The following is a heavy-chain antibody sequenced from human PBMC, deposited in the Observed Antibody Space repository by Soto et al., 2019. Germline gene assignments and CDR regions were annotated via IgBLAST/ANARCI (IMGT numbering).Heavy chain of an antibody. J-gene: IGHJ4*02. CDR2: INAGNGNT. V-gene: IGHV1-3*01. CDR1: GYTFTSYA. D-gene: IGHD1-26*01. Sequence: SVKVSCKASGYTFTSYAMHWVRQAPGQRLEWMGWINAGNGNTKYSQKFQGRVTITRDTSASTAYMELSSLRSEDTAVYYCARDFTGSYLGLDYWGQGTLVTVSS. CDR3: ARDFTGSYLGLDY.